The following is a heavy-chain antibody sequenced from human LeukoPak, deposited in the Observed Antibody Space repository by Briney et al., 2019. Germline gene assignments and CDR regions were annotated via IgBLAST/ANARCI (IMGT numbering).Heavy chain of an antibody. V-gene: IGHV1-8*01. CDR2: MNPNSGNT. Sequence: ASVKVSCKASGYTFTSYDINWVRQATGQGLEWMGWMNPNSGNTGYAQKFQGRVTMTRNTSISTAYMELSGLRSEDTAVYYCARGRGVRGAPDYWGQGTLVTVSS. D-gene: IGHD3-10*01. CDR3: ARGRGVRGAPDY. CDR1: GYTFTSYD. J-gene: IGHJ4*02.